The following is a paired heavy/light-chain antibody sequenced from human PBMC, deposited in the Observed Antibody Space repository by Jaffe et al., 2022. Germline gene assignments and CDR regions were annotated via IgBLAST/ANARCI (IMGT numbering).Heavy chain of an antibody. D-gene: IGHD6-19*01. J-gene: IGHJ3*02. CDR1: GFTFSSYG. Sequence: EVQLLESGGGLVQPGGSLRLSCAASGFTFSSYGMSWVRQAPGKGLEWVSAISGSASSTCYADSVKGRFTVSRDNSKNTLYLQMNSLRADDTAVYYCAKLLSSGWEIDAFDIWGQGTMVTVSS. CDR3: AKLLSSGWEIDAFDI. CDR2: ISGSASST. V-gene: IGHV3-23*01.
Light chain of an antibody. CDR2: KAS. J-gene: IGKJ1*01. CDR3: QQYNSYSPWT. CDR1: QSISSW. Sequence: DIQMTQSPSTLSASVGDRVTITCRASQSISSWLAWYQQKPGKAPKLLIYKASSLKSGVPSRFSGSGSGTEFTLTISSLQPDDFATYYCQQYNSYSPWTFGQGTKVEIK. V-gene: IGKV1-5*03.